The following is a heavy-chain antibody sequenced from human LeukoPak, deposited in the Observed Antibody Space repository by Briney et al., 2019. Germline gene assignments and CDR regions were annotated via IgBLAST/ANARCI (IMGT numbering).Heavy chain of an antibody. Sequence: GGPLRLSCAASGFTFSNYWMQWVRQAPGKGLVWVSRINGEGGTSYADSVKGRFTISRDNAKNTVHLQMNSLRAEDTAVYYCARDLVYGSGSCGHWGQGTLVTVSS. CDR2: INGEGGT. D-gene: IGHD3-10*01. CDR3: ARDLVYGSGSCGH. V-gene: IGHV3-74*01. J-gene: IGHJ4*02. CDR1: GFTFSNYW.